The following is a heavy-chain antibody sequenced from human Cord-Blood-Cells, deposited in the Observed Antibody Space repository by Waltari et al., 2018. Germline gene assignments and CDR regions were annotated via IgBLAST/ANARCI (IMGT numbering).Heavy chain of an antibody. J-gene: IGHJ3*02. Sequence: QVQLVESGGGVVQPGRSLRLSCAASGFTFSSYGMHWVRQAPGKGLEWVAVIWYDGSNKYYAYSVKVRFTISRDNSKNTLYLQMNSLRAEDTAVYYCARDLWGSDAFDIWGQGTMVTVSS. CDR3: ARDLWGSDAFDI. CDR1: GFTFSSYG. D-gene: IGHD7-27*01. V-gene: IGHV3-33*01. CDR2: IWYDGSNK.